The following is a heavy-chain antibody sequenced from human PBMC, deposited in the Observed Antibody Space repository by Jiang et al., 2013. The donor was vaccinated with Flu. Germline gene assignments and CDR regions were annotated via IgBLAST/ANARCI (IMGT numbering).Heavy chain of an antibody. V-gene: IGHV1-3*01. J-gene: IGHJ2*01. CDR1: GYTFTSYA. CDR2: INAGNGNT. Sequence: SGAEVKKPGASVKVSCKASGYTFTSYAMHWVRQAPGQRLEWMGWINAGNGNTKYSQKFQGRVTITRDTSASTAYMELSSLRSEDTAVYYCARVISSSWYSANWYFDLWGRGTLVTVSS. D-gene: IGHD6-13*01. CDR3: ARVISSSWYSANWYFDL.